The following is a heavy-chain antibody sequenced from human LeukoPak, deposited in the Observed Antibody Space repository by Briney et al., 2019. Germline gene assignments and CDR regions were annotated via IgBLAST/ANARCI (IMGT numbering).Heavy chain of an antibody. CDR1: GFTFSSYG. D-gene: IGHD5-18*01. CDR2: ISYDGSDK. Sequence: PGGSLRLSCAASGFTFSSYGMHWVRQAPGKGLEWVAVISYDGSDKYSADSVKGRFTISRDNSKNTLYLQMNSLRAEDTAVYYCARDPPTTIQLWLYYFDYWGQGTLVTVSS. CDR3: ARDPPTTIQLWLYYFDY. J-gene: IGHJ4*02. V-gene: IGHV3-30*03.